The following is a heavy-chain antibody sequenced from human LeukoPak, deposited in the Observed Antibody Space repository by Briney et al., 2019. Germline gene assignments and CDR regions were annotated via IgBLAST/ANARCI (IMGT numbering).Heavy chain of an antibody. J-gene: IGHJ4*02. CDR2: IYNSVIT. V-gene: IGHV4-59*01. D-gene: IGHD3-10*01. CDR3: ARVSGGSGSGPVDY. Sequence: PSQTLSLTCTVSGGSIGIFHWSWIPEPPGKGLEGGVYIYNSVITNSNPSLKSRVTMSVDTSKTQFSLKLGSLTAADTAIYYCARVSGGSGSGPVDYWGQGTLVTVSS. CDR1: GGSIGIFH.